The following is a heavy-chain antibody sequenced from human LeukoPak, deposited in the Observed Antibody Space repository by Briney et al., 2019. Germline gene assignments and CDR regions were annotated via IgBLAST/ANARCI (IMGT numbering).Heavy chain of an antibody. CDR2: ISYDGSNK. D-gene: IGHD1-26*01. Sequence: SLRLSCAASGFTFSSYAMHWVRQAPGKGLEWVAVISYDGSNKYYADSVKGRFTISRDNSKNTLYLQMNSLRAEDTAVYYCARGRRYSGSYYPPFDYWGQGTLVTVSS. V-gene: IGHV3-30*04. J-gene: IGHJ4*02. CDR1: GFTFSSYA. CDR3: ARGRRYSGSYYPPFDY.